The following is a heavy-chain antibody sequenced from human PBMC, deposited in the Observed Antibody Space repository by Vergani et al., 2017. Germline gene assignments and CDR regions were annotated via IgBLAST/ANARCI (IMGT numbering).Heavy chain of an antibody. Sequence: QVQLVQSGAEVKQPGSSVKVSCKASGGTFCSYAISWVREAPGQGLEWIGGITPIFRTANYAQKFQGWVTITADESTSTAYMELSSLRSVDTAVYYCARDPTHNWYYVGWGRGSLVTVYS. V-gene: IGHV1-69*01. CDR2: ITPIFRTA. CDR3: ARDPTHNWYYVG. CDR1: GGTFCSYA. D-gene: IGHD1-7*01. J-gene: IGHJ2*01.